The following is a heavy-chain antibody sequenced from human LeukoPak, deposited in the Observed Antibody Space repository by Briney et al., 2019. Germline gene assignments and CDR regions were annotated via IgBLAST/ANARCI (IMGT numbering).Heavy chain of an antibody. D-gene: IGHD3-22*01. CDR3: ARDRYYYDSSGYYFFDY. V-gene: IGHV4-4*07. CDR1: GGSISSYY. J-gene: IGHJ4*02. Sequence: SETLSLTCTVSGGSISSYYWSWLRQSAGKGLEWIGRIYTSGSTNYNPSLKSRVTMSVDTSKNQFSLKLSSVTAADTAVYYCARDRYYYDSSGYYFFDYWGQGTLVTVSS. CDR2: IYTSGST.